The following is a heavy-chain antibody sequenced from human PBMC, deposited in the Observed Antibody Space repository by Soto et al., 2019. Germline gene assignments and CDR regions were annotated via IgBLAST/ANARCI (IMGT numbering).Heavy chain of an antibody. CDR3: ARNFDIAATGTAFDS. Sequence: TSETLSLTCRVSGGSISGHYWSWIRLPAGRRLQWVGRIYSSGTTNYNPSLKSRVRMSVDTDRNSFSLRLDSVTAADTAVYYCARNFDIAATGTAFDSWGRGVLVTVSS. D-gene: IGHD6-13*01. V-gene: IGHV4-4*07. CDR1: GGSISGHY. J-gene: IGHJ4*02. CDR2: IYSSGTT.